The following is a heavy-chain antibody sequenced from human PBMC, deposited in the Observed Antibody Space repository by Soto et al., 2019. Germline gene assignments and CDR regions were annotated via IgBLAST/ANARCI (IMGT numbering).Heavy chain of an antibody. CDR2: ISGSGGST. D-gene: IGHD3-3*01. J-gene: IGHJ4*02. Sequence: GGSLRLSCAASGFTFSSYAMSWVRQAPGKGLEWASAISGSGGSTYYADSVKGRFTIPRDNSKNALYLQMNSLRAEDTAVYYCAKEDVLRFLEWLLRPFDYWGQGTLVTVSS. CDR3: AKEDVLRFLEWLLRPFDY. CDR1: GFTFSSYA. V-gene: IGHV3-23*01.